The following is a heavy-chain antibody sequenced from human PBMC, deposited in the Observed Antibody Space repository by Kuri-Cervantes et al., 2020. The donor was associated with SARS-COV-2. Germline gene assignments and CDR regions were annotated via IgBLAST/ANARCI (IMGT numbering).Heavy chain of an antibody. CDR3: TTLIDY. Sequence: GESLKISCTASGFTFGDYAMSWVRQASGKGLEWVGRVRGKANNYATAYAASVKGRFTISRDDLKNTAFLQMNSLKTEDTAVYYCTTLIDYWGQGALVTVSS. J-gene: IGHJ4*02. CDR1: GFTFGDYA. V-gene: IGHV3-73*01. CDR2: VRGKANNYAT.